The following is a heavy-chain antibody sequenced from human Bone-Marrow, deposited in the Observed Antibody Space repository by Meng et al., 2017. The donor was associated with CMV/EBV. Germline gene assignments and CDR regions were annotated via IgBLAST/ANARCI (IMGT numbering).Heavy chain of an antibody. D-gene: IGHD6-6*01. Sequence: GGSLRLSCAASGFTFSSYAMHWVRQAPGKGLEWVAVISYDGSNKYYADSVKGRFTISRDNSKNTLYLQMSSLRAEDTAVYYCARVPAARPIGLWSDYWGQGTLVTVSS. CDR2: ISYDGSNK. CDR3: ARVPAARPIGLWSDY. J-gene: IGHJ4*02. V-gene: IGHV3-30-3*01. CDR1: GFTFSSYA.